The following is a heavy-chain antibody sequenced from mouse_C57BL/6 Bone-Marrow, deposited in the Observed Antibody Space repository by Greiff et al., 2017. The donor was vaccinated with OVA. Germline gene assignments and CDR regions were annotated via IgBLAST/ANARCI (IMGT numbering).Heavy chain of an antibody. CDR2: IDPSDSYT. D-gene: IGHD2-3*01. CDR1: GYTFTSYW. CDR3: ARASGYDGYYPFAY. Sequence: QVQLQQPGAELVRPGTSVKLSCKASGYTFTSYWMHWVKQRPGQGLEWIGVIDPSDSYTNYNQKFKGKATLTVDTSSSTAYMQLSSLTSEESAVYYCARASGYDGYYPFAYWGQGTLVTVSA. V-gene: IGHV1-59*01. J-gene: IGHJ3*01.